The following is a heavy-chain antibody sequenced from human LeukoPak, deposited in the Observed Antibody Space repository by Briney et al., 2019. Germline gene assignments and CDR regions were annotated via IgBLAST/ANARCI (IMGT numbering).Heavy chain of an antibody. V-gene: IGHV3-23*01. J-gene: IGHJ4*02. D-gene: IGHD3-10*01. Sequence: GGSLRLSCAASGFTFSNFAMSWVRQAPGKGLEWVSSISGSGGSTYYADSVKGRFTISRDNSKNTLYLHMNSLRAEDTAVYYCAKDGDGYYGSGSYSDYWGQGTLVTVSS. CDR2: ISGSGGST. CDR3: AKDGDGYYGSGSYSDY. CDR1: GFTFSNFA.